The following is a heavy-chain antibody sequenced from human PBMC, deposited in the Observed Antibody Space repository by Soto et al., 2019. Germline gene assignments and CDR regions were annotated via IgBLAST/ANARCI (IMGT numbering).Heavy chain of an antibody. CDR2: INTDGSVT. Sequence: PGGSLRLSCAGSGFTFTNFWMHWVRQAPGKGLVWVARINTDGSVTSHADSVKGRCTISSDNAKSTLYLQMNSLRAEDSAMYYCARQTGLGATNYWGRGTLVTVSS. D-gene: IGHD1-26*01. V-gene: IGHV3-74*01. J-gene: IGHJ4*02. CDR3: ARQTGLGATNY. CDR1: GFTFTNFW.